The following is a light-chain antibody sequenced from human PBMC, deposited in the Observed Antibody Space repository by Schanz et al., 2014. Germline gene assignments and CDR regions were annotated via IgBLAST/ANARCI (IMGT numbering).Light chain of an antibody. CDR3: QQTSSTPLT. Sequence: DIQMTQSPSSLSASVGDRVTITCRASQSISSYLNWYQQKPGKAPKLLIYAASSLQSEVPSRFSGSGSGTDFTLTISSLHPEDFATYYCQQTSSTPLTFGGGTRVEIK. V-gene: IGKV1-39*01. J-gene: IGKJ4*01. CDR1: QSISSY. CDR2: AAS.